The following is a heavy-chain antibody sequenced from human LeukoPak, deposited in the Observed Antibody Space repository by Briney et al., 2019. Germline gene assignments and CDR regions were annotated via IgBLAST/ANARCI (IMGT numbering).Heavy chain of an antibody. Sequence: ASVKVSCKASGGTFSSYAICWVRQAPGQGLEWMGGIIPIFGTANYAQKFQGRVTITADESTSTAYMELSSLRSEDTAVYYCARATYSYGPTWFDPWGQGTLVTVSS. CDR1: GGTFSSYA. D-gene: IGHD5-18*01. CDR3: ARATYSYGPTWFDP. CDR2: IIPIFGTA. J-gene: IGHJ5*02. V-gene: IGHV1-69*13.